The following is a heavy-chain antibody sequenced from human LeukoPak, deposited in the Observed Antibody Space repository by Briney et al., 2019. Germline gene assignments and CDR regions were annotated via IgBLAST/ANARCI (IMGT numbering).Heavy chain of an antibody. D-gene: IGHD4-17*01. Sequence: GGSLRLSCAASGFSFSNYAMNWVRQAPGKGLEWVSVIYSGGSTYYADSVKGRFTISRDNSKNTLYLQMNSLRAEDTAVYYCARDTYGDYGDYWGQGTLVTVSS. V-gene: IGHV3-53*01. J-gene: IGHJ4*02. CDR2: IYSGGST. CDR3: ARDTYGDYGDY. CDR1: GFSFSNYA.